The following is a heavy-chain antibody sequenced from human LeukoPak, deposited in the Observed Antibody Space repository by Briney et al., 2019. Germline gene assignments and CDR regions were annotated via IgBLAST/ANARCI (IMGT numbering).Heavy chain of an antibody. V-gene: IGHV4-61*02. Sequence: SQTLSLTCTVSGASVSSGNYFWSWIRQPAGKGLEWIGRIYTSGSTNYNPSLKSRVTISEDTSENHFTLMLSSVTAADTAVYYCAAKTEYSYGSYYYYMDVWGKGTTVTVSS. CDR1: GASVSSGNYF. CDR2: IYTSGST. J-gene: IGHJ6*03. CDR3: AAKTEYSYGSYYYYMDV. D-gene: IGHD5-18*01.